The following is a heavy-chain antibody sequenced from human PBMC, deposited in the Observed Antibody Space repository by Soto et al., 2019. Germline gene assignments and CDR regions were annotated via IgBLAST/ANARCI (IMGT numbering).Heavy chain of an antibody. V-gene: IGHV1-18*01. Sequence: VASVKVSRKASGFTFSSSCFSWGRQGPGQGVERMGWISAYNGNTNYAQKLQGRVTMTTDTSTSTAYMELRSLRSDDTALYYCARVLTYYYDSSGYYENWFDPWGQGTLVTVSS. CDR3: ARVLTYYYDSSGYYENWFDP. CDR2: ISAYNGNT. J-gene: IGHJ5*02. D-gene: IGHD3-22*01. CDR1: GFTFSSSC.